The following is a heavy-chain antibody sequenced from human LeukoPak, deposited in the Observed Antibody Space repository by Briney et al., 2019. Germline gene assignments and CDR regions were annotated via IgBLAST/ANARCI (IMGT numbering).Heavy chain of an antibody. V-gene: IGHV4-39*01. D-gene: IGHD2-15*01. Sequence: PSETLSLTCTVSGGSISSSSYCWGWIRQPPGKGLEWIGSIYYSGSTYYNPSLKSRVTISVDTSKNQFSLELSSVTAADTAVYYCARHGGYCRGGSCYRWPFDPWGQETLVTVSS. J-gene: IGHJ5*02. CDR1: GGSISSSSYC. CDR3: ARHGGYCRGGSCYRWPFDP. CDR2: IYYSGST.